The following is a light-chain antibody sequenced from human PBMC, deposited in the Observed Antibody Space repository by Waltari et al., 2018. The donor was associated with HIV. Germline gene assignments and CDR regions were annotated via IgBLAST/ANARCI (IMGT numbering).Light chain of an antibody. J-gene: IGKJ3*01. Sequence: DIQLTQSPSFMSASVGDRVTITCRASQAISSNLAWYPQKPGQAPTLLIYAASSLPSGVPSRFSGSGSGTEFTLTIRSLQPEDFATYYCQHLNSYPPFTFGPGTTVD. CDR2: AAS. CDR1: QAISSN. V-gene: IGKV1-9*01. CDR3: QHLNSYPPFT.